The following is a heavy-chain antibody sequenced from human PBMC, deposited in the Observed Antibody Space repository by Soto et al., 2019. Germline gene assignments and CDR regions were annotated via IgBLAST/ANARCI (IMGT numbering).Heavy chain of an antibody. J-gene: IGHJ4*02. CDR1: GFTFINAW. CDR2: IKGKSDGGAT. Sequence: EVQLVESGGGLVKPGGSLRLSGTASGFTFINAWMTWAPQAPGKGRGWVGRIKGKSDGGATYYTAPVEGRFTVSRDDSKNTLFLEMNSLKVDDTAVYYCNTGRGPTNLFDYWGQGTLVTVSS. V-gene: IGHV3-15*07. CDR3: NTGRGPTNLFDY. D-gene: IGHD3-10*01.